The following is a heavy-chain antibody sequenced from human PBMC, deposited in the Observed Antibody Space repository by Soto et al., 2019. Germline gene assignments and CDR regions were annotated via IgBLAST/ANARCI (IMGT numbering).Heavy chain of an antibody. J-gene: IGHJ4*02. CDR1: GFTFSGFG. CDR3: AKDHLPSTVTTPGY. CDR2: ISYDGNNK. Sequence: QVQLVESGGGVVQPGRSLRLSCAASGFTFSGFGMHWVRQAPGKGLEWVAVISYDGNNKYYADSVKGRFTISRDNSKNTLYLQMNTLRAEDTAVYYCAKDHLPSTVTTPGYWGQGPLVTVSS. V-gene: IGHV3-30*18. D-gene: IGHD4-17*01.